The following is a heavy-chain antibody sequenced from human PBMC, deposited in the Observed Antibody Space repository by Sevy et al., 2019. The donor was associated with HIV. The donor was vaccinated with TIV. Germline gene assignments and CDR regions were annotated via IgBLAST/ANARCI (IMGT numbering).Heavy chain of an antibody. D-gene: IGHD6-13*01. Sequence: GGSLRLSCAASGFTFSSYTMSWVRQAPGKGLEWVSAISGSGRYTYDADSVKGRFALSRDNSKNTPYLQMNSLRAEDTAVYYCATRTLSSSFYYYYGMDVWGQGTTVTVSS. V-gene: IGHV3-23*01. CDR3: ATRTLSSSFYYYYGMDV. J-gene: IGHJ6*02. CDR2: ISGSGRYT. CDR1: GFTFSSYT.